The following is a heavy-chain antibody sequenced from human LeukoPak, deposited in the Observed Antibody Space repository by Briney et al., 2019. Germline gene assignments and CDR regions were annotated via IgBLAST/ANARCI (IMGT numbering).Heavy chain of an antibody. V-gene: IGHV4-34*01. CDR2: INHSGST. Sequence: NPSETLSLTCAVYGGSFSGYYWSWIRQPPGKGLEWIGEINHSGSTHYNPSLKSRVTISVDTSKNQFSLKLSSVTAADTAVYYCARGGGCSGGSCRPRYYYYYMDVWGKGTTVTVSS. CDR3: ARGGGCSGGSCRPRYYYYYMDV. D-gene: IGHD2-15*01. CDR1: GGSFSGYY. J-gene: IGHJ6*03.